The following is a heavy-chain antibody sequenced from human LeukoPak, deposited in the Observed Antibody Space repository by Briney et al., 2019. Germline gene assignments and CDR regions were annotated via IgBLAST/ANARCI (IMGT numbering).Heavy chain of an antibody. D-gene: IGHD6-13*01. CDR1: GYTFTAYD. V-gene: IGHV1-2*02. CDR3: ARAYTSAGTLGY. Sequence: ASVKVSCKASGYTFTAYDMNWVRQAPGQGLEWMGWINPNSAGTHYPQKFQGRVTMTRDTSTGTVFMELTTLRSDDTAVYFCARAYTSAGTLGYWGQGTLVTVSS. J-gene: IGHJ4*02. CDR2: INPNSAGT.